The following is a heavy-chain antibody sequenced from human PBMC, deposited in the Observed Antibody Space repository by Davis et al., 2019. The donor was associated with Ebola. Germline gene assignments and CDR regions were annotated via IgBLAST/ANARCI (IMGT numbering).Heavy chain of an antibody. Sequence: PGGSLRLSCTVSGGSISSYYWSWIRQPPGKGLEWIGYIYYSGSTNYNPSLKSRVTISVDTSKNQFSLKLSSVTAADTAVYYCARGGNGMDVWGQGTTVTVSS. CDR1: GGSISSYY. V-gene: IGHV4-59*01. CDR2: IYYSGST. J-gene: IGHJ6*02. CDR3: ARGGNGMDV.